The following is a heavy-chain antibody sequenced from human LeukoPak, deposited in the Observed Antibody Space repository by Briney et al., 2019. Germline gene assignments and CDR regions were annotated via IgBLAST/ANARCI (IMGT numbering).Heavy chain of an antibody. CDR1: GFTFSDYW. CDR2: INSDGSNT. CDR3: ASGYARSARHQSDF. Sequence: GVSLRLSCVVSGFTFSDYWMHWVRQAPGKGLVWVSRINSDGSNTNYAGSVKGRFTISRDNAKNTLYLQMSSLRVEDSAVYYCASGYARSARHQSDFWGQGTVVTVSS. J-gene: IGHJ4*02. V-gene: IGHV3-74*01. D-gene: IGHD5-12*01.